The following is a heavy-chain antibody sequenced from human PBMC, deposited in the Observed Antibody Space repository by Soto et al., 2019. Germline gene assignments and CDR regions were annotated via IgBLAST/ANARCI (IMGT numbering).Heavy chain of an antibody. CDR1: GFPFSNYG. D-gene: IGHD4-17*01. J-gene: IGHJ6*03. V-gene: IGHV3-48*01. CDR3: ARRYGDYYYYYMDV. CDR2: ISSSSDTM. Sequence: PGGSLRLSCAVSGFPFSNYGMNWVRQAPGKGLEWISYISSSSDTMFYADSVQGRFTISRDNAKNSLYLQMNRLRAEDTAVYYCARRYGDYYYYYMDVWGKGTTVTVSS.